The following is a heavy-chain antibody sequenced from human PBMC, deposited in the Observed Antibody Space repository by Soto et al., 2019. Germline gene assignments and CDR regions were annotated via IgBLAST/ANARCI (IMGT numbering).Heavy chain of an antibody. CDR1: GGSISSSSYY. Sequence: PSETLSLTCTVSGGSISSSSYYGGWIRQPPGKGLEWIGSIYYSGSTNYNPSLKSRVTISVDTSKNQFSLKLSSVTAADTAVYYCARDRRRIFGVPTDGMDVWGQGTTVTVSS. D-gene: IGHD3-3*01. V-gene: IGHV4-39*07. CDR3: ARDRRRIFGVPTDGMDV. CDR2: IYYSGST. J-gene: IGHJ6*02.